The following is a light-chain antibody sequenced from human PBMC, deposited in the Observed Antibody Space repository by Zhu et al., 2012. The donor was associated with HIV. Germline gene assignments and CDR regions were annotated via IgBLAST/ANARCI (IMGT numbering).Light chain of an antibody. CDR2: GAS. Sequence: DIQLTQSPSFLSASVGDRVTITCRASQGISNHLAWYHQKPGKAPKLLIYGASVLQSGVPSRFSGSGSGTEFTLTISSLQPEDFATYFLYNYSYFLTLRFGG. CDR1: QGISNH. J-gene: IGKJ4*01. CDR3: YNYSYFLTLR. V-gene: IGKV1-9*01.